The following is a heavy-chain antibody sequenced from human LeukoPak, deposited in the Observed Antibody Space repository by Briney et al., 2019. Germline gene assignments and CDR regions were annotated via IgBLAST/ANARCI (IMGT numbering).Heavy chain of an antibody. Sequence: GGSLRLSCAASGFTFSDYYMSWIRQAPGKGLEWVSYISCSGSTIYYADSVKGRFTISRDNAKNSLYLQMNSLRAEDTAVYYSARANRYCSSTSCYFDYWGQGTLVTVSS. D-gene: IGHD2-2*01. CDR2: ISCSGSTI. V-gene: IGHV3-11*01. CDR3: ARANRYCSSTSCYFDY. CDR1: GFTFSDYY. J-gene: IGHJ4*02.